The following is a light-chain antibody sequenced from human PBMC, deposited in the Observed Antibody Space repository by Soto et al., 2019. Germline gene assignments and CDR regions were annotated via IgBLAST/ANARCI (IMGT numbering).Light chain of an antibody. CDR2: DAS. Sequence: VLTQTTETLSLPPGERATLSCRARQSISSYLALYQQKPGQAPRLLIYDASSRATGIPARFSGSGSGTDFTLTISSLEPEDYAFDYCQRLTYWPPQWAFGQGTKVDIK. CDR1: QSISSY. V-gene: IGKV3-11*01. J-gene: IGKJ1*01. CDR3: QRLTYWPPQWA.